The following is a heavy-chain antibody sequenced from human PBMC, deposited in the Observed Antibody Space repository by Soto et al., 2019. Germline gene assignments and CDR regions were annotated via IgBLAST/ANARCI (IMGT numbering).Heavy chain of an antibody. V-gene: IGHV4-59*01. J-gene: IGHJ4*02. Sequence: QVQLQESGPGLVKPSETLSLTCIVSGASMNDYYGSWIRQSPGKGLEHIGYVHYSGSVNYNPALKSRATISMDTSKNEVSLRLTSVTAADTAIYYCARSGHIFKGVVWGQGILVTVSS. D-gene: IGHD3-3*02. CDR2: VHYSGSV. CDR3: ARSGHIFKGVV. CDR1: GASMNDYY.